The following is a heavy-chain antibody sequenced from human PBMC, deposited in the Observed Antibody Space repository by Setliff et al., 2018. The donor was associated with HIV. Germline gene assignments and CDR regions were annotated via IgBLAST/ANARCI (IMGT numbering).Heavy chain of an antibody. CDR2: IYYSGST. V-gene: IGHV4-31*03. J-gene: IGHJ3*02. D-gene: IGHD1-1*01. Sequence: PSETLSLTCSVSGASINSGSYYWTWIRQHPGKGLEWIGYIYYSGSTYYNPSLKSRLAMSLDTSSNQFSLKLSSVTAADTAMYYCARLTTVGAFDIWGQGTMVTVSS. CDR1: GASINSGSYY. CDR3: ARLTTVGAFDI.